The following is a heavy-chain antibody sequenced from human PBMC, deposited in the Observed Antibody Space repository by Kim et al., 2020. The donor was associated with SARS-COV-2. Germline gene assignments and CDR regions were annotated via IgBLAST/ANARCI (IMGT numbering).Heavy chain of an antibody. CDR3: ARRYCTSASCYIDAFDF. V-gene: IGHV5-51*01. J-gene: IGHJ3*01. CDR2: IYPGDSDT. CDR1: GYSFSNYW. Sequence: GESLKISCEGSGYSFSNYWIGWVRQMPGKGLEWMGIIYPGDSDTRYNPSFRGQVTISADKSISTAYLQWSSLKASDTAMYYCARRYCTSASCYIDAFDFWGQGTMVTVSS. D-gene: IGHD2-2*01.